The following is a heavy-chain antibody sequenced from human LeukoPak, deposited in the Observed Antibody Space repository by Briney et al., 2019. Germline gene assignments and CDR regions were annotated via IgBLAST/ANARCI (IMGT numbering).Heavy chain of an antibody. V-gene: IGHV3-23*01. CDR3: AKDAEEYGMDV. CDR2: ISGSGGST. CDR1: GFTVSSNY. Sequence: GGSLRLSCAASGFTVSSNYMNWVRQAPGKGLEWVSAISGSGGSTYYADSVKGRFTISRDNSKNTLYLQMNSLRAEDTAVYYCAKDAEEYGMDVWGQGTTVTVSS. J-gene: IGHJ6*02.